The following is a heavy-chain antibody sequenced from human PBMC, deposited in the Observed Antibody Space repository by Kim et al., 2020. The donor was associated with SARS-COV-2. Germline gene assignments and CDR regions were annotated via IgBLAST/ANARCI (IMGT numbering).Heavy chain of an antibody. D-gene: IGHD3-16*02. V-gene: IGHV4-34*01. CDR3: AREPYDYIWGSYPIGNY. CDR2: INHSGST. Sequence: SETLSLTCAVYGGSFSGYYWSWIRQPPGKVLEWIGEINHSGSTNYNPSLKSRVTISVDTSKNQFSLKLSSVTAADTAVYYCAREPYDYIWGSYPIGNYWGQETLVTVSS. J-gene: IGHJ4*02. CDR1: GGSFSGYY.